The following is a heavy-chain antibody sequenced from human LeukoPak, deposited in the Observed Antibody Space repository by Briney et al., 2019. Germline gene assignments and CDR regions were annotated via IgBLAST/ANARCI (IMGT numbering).Heavy chain of an antibody. Sequence: PGGSLRLSCAASGFTFSTYAMHWVRQTPGKGLEYVSAISTNGGGTYSNSVKGRFTISRDNSKNTLYLQMGSLRAEDMAVYYRARYCSGVSCYSGYDYWGQGTLVTVSS. J-gene: IGHJ4*02. V-gene: IGHV3-64*01. CDR3: ARYCSGVSCYSGYDY. CDR2: ISTNGGGT. D-gene: IGHD2-15*01. CDR1: GFTFSTYA.